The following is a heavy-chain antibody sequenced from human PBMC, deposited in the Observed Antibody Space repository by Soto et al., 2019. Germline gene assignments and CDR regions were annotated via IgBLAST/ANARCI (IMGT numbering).Heavy chain of an antibody. V-gene: IGHV3-64D*06. J-gene: IGHJ5*02. D-gene: IGHD3-10*01. CDR1: GFTFSDYA. CDR2: ISNNGGST. Sequence: GGSLRLSCSASGFTFSDYAMHWVRQAPGKRLEYVSAISNNGGSTYCADSVKGRFTISRDNSKITLYLQMSSLRAEDTAVYYCVKGLHYYGSGTYSSWGQGTLVTVSS. CDR3: VKGLHYYGSGTYSS.